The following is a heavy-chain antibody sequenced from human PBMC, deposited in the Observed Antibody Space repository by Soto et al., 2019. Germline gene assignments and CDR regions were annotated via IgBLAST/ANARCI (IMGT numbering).Heavy chain of an antibody. Sequence: VKVSCKASAYSVSGYYIQWVLQAPGQGPEWLGWIYPNTETTVSSKKFQGRVTMTRDTSISTAYMELSRLRSDETAVYYCASDVSYGLDAFDIWGQGAMVTVSS. V-gene: IGHV1-2*02. CDR3: ASDVSYGLDAFDI. CDR1: AYSVSGYY. J-gene: IGHJ3*02. D-gene: IGHD3-10*01. CDR2: IYPNTETT.